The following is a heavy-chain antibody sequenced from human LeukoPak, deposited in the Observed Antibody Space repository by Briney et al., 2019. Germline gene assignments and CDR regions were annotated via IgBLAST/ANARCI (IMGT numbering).Heavy chain of an antibody. CDR3: ARAPSGFNYPYELEY. Sequence: GASVKVSCKASGYTFTSYDINWVRQATGQGLEWMGWMNPNSGNTGHAQKFQGRVTMTRNTSISTAYMELSSLRPEDTAVYYCARAPSGFNYPYELEYWGEKTLVTVTS. CDR2: MNPNSGNT. V-gene: IGHV1-8*01. CDR1: GYTFTSYD. D-gene: IGHD5-18*01. J-gene: IGHJ4*02.